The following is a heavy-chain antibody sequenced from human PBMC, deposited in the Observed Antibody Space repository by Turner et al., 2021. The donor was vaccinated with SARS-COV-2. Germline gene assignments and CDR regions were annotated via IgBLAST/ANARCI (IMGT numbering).Heavy chain of an antibody. CDR1: GGSSSGYY. Sequence: QVRLQQWGAGLLKPSETLSLTCAVLGGSSSGYYCSWLRQPPGKGLEWIGEISHSGTTNYNPSLKNRVTISKDTSKNQFSLKLSSVTAADTGVYYCARDIADRRRAFDYWGQGTQVTVSS. CDR3: ARDIADRRRAFDY. V-gene: IGHV4-34*01. D-gene: IGHD6-6*01. J-gene: IGHJ4*02. CDR2: ISHSGTT.